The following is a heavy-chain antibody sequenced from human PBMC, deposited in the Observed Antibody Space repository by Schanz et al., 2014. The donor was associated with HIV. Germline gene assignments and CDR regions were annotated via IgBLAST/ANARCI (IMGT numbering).Heavy chain of an antibody. V-gene: IGHV1-69*06. Sequence: QVQLVQSGAEVKKTGSSVKVSCKASGGTFRSNAITWVRQAPGHGPQWMGGIVPISGSANYAQRFQDRLTITADKSTNTVYMDLSNLAYEDTAVYFCVRGVIYSVPGSYYNYFDYWGQGSLVTVSS. CDR2: IVPISGSA. D-gene: IGHD3-10*01. CDR1: GGTFRSNA. J-gene: IGHJ4*02. CDR3: VRGVIYSVPGSYYNYFDY.